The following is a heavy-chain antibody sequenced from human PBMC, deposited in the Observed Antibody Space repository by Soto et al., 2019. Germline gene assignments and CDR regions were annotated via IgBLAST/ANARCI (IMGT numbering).Heavy chain of an antibody. V-gene: IGHV3-11*01. CDR2: ISSSGSTI. CDR3: AKDMKWGGMTTIHYFDS. Sequence: GGSLRLSCAASGFTFSDYYMNWIRQAPGKGLEWVSYISSSGSTIYYADSVKGRFTISRDNAKNSLFLQMNSLRPEDTALYYCAKDMKWGGMTTIHYFDSWGQGTQVTVSS. J-gene: IGHJ4*02. D-gene: IGHD4-17*01. CDR1: GFTFSDYY.